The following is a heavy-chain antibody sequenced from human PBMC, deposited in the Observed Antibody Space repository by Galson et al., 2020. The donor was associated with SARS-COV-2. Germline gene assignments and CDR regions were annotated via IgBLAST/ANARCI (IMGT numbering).Heavy chain of an antibody. CDR3: ARGLLQQQQEND. J-gene: IGHJ4*02. CDR1: GGSFSGYY. V-gene: IGHV4-34*01. CDR2: INHSGST. Sequence: SETLSLTCAVYGGSFSGYYWSWIRQPPGKGLEWIGEINHSGSTNYNPSLKSRVTISVDTSKNQFSLKLSSVTAADTAGYYCARGLLQQQQENDWGQGTLVTVSS. D-gene: IGHD6-13*01.